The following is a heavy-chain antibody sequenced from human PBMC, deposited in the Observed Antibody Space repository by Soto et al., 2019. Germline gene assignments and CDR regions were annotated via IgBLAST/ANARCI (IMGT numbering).Heavy chain of an antibody. CDR2: IYYSGST. V-gene: IGHV4-31*03. CDR1: GASISIGVYY. D-gene: IGHD3-9*01. J-gene: IGHJ6*02. CDR3: ARDVVLRYFDWLSDYGMDV. Sequence: PSETLSLTCTFSGASISIGVYYWTWIRQHPGKGLEWIGYIYYSGSTYYNPSLKSRVTISVDTSKNQFSLKLSSVTAADTAVYYCARDVVLRYFDWLSDYGMDVWGQGTTVTVSS.